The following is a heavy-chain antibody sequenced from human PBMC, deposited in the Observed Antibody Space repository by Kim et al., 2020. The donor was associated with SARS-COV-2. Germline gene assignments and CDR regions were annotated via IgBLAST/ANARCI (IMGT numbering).Heavy chain of an antibody. CDR3: TTPWGMDV. V-gene: IGHV3-15*01. J-gene: IGHJ6*02. Sequence: GGTTDYAAPVKSRFTISRDDSKNTLYLQMNSLKTEDTAVYYCTTPWGMDVWGQGTTVTVSS. CDR2: GGTT.